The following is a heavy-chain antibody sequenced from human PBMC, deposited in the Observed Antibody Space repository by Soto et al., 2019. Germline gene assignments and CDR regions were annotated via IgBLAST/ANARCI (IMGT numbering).Heavy chain of an antibody. CDR1: GFTFSSYA. J-gene: IGHJ5*02. CDR2: ISSNGGST. CDR3: VKDGPGSGGHDYPTYYNWFDP. D-gene: IGHD4-17*01. V-gene: IGHV3-64D*08. Sequence: GGSLRLSCAASGFTFSSYAMHWVRQAPGKGLEYVSAISSNGGSTYYADSVKGRFTISRDNSKNTLYLQMSSLRAEDTAVYYCVKDGPGSGGHDYPTYYNWFDPWGQGTLVTVSS.